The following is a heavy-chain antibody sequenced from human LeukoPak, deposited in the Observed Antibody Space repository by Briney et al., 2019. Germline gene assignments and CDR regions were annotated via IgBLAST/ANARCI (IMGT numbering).Heavy chain of an antibody. Sequence: ASVKVSCKASGYTFTGYHLHWVRQAPGQGLEWMGWINPNSGGTNYAQKFQGRVTMTRDTSISTVYMELSRLRSDDTAVYYCARDNCSGGSCYSYLDYWGQGTLVTVSS. CDR1: GYTFTGYH. D-gene: IGHD2-15*01. V-gene: IGHV1-2*02. CDR3: ARDNCSGGSCYSYLDY. CDR2: INPNSGGT. J-gene: IGHJ4*02.